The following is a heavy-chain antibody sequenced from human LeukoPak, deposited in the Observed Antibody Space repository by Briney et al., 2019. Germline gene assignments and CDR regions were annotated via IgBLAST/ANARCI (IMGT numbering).Heavy chain of an antibody. CDR3: ARDSPMVRGVPNFDY. CDR1: GYTFTGYY. CDR2: INLNSGGT. J-gene: IGHJ4*02. Sequence: ASVRVSCKASGYTFTGYYMHWVRQAPGQGLEWMGWINLNSGGTNYAQKFQGRVTMTRDTSISTAYMELSRLRSDDTAVYYCARDSPMVRGVPNFDYWGQGTLVTISS. D-gene: IGHD3-10*01. V-gene: IGHV1-2*02.